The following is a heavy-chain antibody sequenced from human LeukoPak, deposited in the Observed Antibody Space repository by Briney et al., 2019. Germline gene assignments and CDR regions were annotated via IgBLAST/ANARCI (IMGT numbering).Heavy chain of an antibody. V-gene: IGHV4-59*01. Sequence: PSETLSLTCTVSGGSISSYYWSWIRQPPGKGLEWLGYIYYSGSTDYNPSLKSRVTISVDTSKNQFSLRVSSVTAADTAVYYCARGPPLDYWGQGTLVTVPS. J-gene: IGHJ4*02. CDR1: GGSISSYY. CDR2: IYYSGST. CDR3: ARGPPLDY.